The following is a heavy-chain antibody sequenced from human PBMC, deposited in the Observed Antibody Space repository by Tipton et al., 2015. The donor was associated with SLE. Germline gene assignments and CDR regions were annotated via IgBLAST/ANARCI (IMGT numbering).Heavy chain of an antibody. D-gene: IGHD1-14*01. CDR1: GFTFSNYA. CDR3: AKTEDFSYFYFGF. CDR2: ITDSGDTT. V-gene: IGHV3-23*01. J-gene: IGHJ4*02. Sequence: SLRLSCAASGFTFSNYAFGWVRQAPGKGLEWVSSITDSGDTTYYAASVRGRFTISRDNSKNTMYLQMNSLRAEDTAIYYCAKTEDFSYFYFGFWGQGALVTVSS.